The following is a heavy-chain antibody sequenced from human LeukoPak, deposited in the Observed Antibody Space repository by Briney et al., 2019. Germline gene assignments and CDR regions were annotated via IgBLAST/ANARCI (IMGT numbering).Heavy chain of an antibody. CDR2: IYYSGST. CDR1: GGSISSGGYY. J-gene: IGHJ4*02. V-gene: IGHV4-31*03. Sequence: SQTLSLTCTVSGGSISSGGYYWSWIRQHPGKGLEWIGYIYYSGSTYYNPSLKSRVTISVDTSKNQFSLKLSSVTAEDTAVYYCARDRGYDYVDYWGQGTLVTVSS. D-gene: IGHD5-12*01. CDR3: ARDRGYDYVDY.